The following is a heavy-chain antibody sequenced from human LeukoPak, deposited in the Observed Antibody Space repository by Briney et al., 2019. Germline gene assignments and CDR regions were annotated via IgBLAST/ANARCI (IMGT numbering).Heavy chain of an antibody. V-gene: IGHV1-46*01. CDR2: INASGGST. Sequence: GASLKVSCKASGYTFTSYYMHWVRQAPAQGLEGMGLINASGGSTSYAQKSQGRVPMTKDKSTIQVYIELTSLKTESTAEYYVARFGNILACCGHWGQGPLVSVS. CDR1: GYTFTSYY. D-gene: IGHD3-9*01. J-gene: IGHJ4*02. CDR3: ARFGNILACCGH.